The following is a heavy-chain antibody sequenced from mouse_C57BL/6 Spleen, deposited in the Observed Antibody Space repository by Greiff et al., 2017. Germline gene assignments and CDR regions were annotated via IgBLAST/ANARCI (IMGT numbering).Heavy chain of an antibody. Sequence: QVQLQQSGAELVKPGASVKMSCKASGYTFTSYWITWVKQRPGQGLEWIGDIYPGSGSTNYNEKFKSKATLTVDTSSSPAYMQLSSLTSEDSAVYYCAREGGEIYAMDYWGQGTSVTVSS. CDR3: AREGGEIYAMDY. J-gene: IGHJ4*01. CDR1: GYTFTSYW. V-gene: IGHV1-55*01. CDR2: IYPGSGST.